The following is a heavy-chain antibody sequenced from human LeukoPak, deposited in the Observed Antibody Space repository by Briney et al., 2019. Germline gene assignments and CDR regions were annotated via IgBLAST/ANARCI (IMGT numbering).Heavy chain of an antibody. V-gene: IGHV3-33*01. D-gene: IGHD6-13*01. CDR3: ARLHGSRLDY. Sequence: GGSLRLSCAASGFTFSSYGMLWVRQAPGKGLEWVAVIWYDGSNKYYADSEKGRFTISRDNSKNTLYLQMNSLRAEDTAVYYCARLHGSRLDYWGQGTLVTVSS. CDR2: IWYDGSNK. J-gene: IGHJ4*02. CDR1: GFTFSSYG.